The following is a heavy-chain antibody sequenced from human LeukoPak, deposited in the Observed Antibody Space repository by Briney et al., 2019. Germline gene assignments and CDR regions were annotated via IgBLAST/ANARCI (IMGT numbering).Heavy chain of an antibody. CDR2: IYYTGAT. CDR3: ARIPYYYDSTVPRWAFDV. CDR1: GGISSRYS. J-gene: IGHJ3*01. D-gene: IGHD3-22*01. V-gene: IGHV4-39*01. Sequence: SETLSLTCIVSGGISSRYSWGWVRQPPGKGLEWVAGIYYTGATYYNPSPKSRLTISVDTSKSQFSLGLSSVTAADTAVYYCARIPYYYDSTVPRWAFDVWDQGTMVTVSS.